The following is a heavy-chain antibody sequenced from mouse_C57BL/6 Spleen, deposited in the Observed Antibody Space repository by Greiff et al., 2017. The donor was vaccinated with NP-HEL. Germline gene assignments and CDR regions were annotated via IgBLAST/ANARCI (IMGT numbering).Heavy chain of an antibody. Sequence: QVQLQQSGAELMKPGASVKLSCKATGYTFTGYWIEWVKQRPGHGLEWIGEILPGSGSTNYNGKFKGKATFTADTSSNTAYMQLSSLTTEDSAIYYCARDGNYVRWYFDVWGTGTTVTVSS. J-gene: IGHJ1*03. CDR1: GYTFTGYW. CDR2: ILPGSGST. CDR3: ARDGNYVRWYFDV. V-gene: IGHV1-9*01. D-gene: IGHD2-1*01.